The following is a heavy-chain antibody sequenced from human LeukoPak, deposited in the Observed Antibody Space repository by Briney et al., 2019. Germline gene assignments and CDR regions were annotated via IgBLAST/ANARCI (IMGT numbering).Heavy chain of an antibody. Sequence: GGSLRLSCAASGFTFSSYAMSWVRQAPGKGLEWVSAISGSGGSTYYADSVKGRFTISRDNSEDTLYLQMNSLRAEDTAVYYCAKKDIVVVPAATNDYWGQGTLVTVSS. CDR2: ISGSGGST. CDR1: GFTFSSYA. J-gene: IGHJ4*02. D-gene: IGHD2-2*01. CDR3: AKKDIVVVPAATNDY. V-gene: IGHV3-23*01.